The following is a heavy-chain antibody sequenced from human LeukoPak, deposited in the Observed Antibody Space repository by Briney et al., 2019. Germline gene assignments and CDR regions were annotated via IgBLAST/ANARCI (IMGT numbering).Heavy chain of an antibody. Sequence: GGSLRLSCAASGFTFSNYAMHWVRQAPGKGLEWVAIISYDGSNKYYADSVKGRFTISRDDSQNTIYLQMDSLRAEDTAVYYCATSSPRNYFDHWGQGTLVTVSS. J-gene: IGHJ4*02. V-gene: IGHV3-30*04. D-gene: IGHD1-14*01. CDR2: ISYDGSNK. CDR3: ATSSPRNYFDH. CDR1: GFTFSNYA.